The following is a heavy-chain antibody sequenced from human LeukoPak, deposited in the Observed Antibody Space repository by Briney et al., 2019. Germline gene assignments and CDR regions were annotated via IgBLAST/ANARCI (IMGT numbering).Heavy chain of an antibody. CDR3: ARGYYYGSGSYYP. CDR1: GGSISSYY. CDR2: IYYSGST. D-gene: IGHD3-10*01. J-gene: IGHJ4*02. Sequence: SETLSLTCTVSGGSISSYYWSWIRQPPGKGLEWIGYIYYSGSTNYNPSLKSRVTIPVDTSKNQFSLKLSSVTAADTAVYYCARGYYYGSGSYYPWGQGTLVTVSS. V-gene: IGHV4-59*01.